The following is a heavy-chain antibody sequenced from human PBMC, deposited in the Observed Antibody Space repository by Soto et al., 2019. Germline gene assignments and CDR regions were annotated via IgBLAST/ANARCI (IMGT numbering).Heavy chain of an antibody. CDR3: ARDYSSYGPFDY. Sequence: GGSLRLSCAASGFTFSTYSMNWVRQAPGKGLEWVSYISSSSSTIFYTDSVKGRFTVSRDNAKNSLYLQMNSLRAGDTAVYYCARDYSSYGPFDYWGQGTLVTVSS. J-gene: IGHJ4*02. CDR1: GFTFSTYS. CDR2: ISSSSSTI. D-gene: IGHD5-18*01. V-gene: IGHV3-48*01.